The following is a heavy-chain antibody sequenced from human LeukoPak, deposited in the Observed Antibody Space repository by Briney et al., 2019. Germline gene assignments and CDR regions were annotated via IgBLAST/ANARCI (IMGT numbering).Heavy chain of an antibody. D-gene: IGHD6-13*01. CDR3: ASSSGSWYYFDY. J-gene: IGHJ4*02. CDR1: SGSISNYY. CDR2: IYYSGST. V-gene: IGHV4-59*01. Sequence: PSETLSLTCTVSSGSISNYYWTWIRQPPGKGLEWIGFIYYSGSTKYNPSLKSRVTISADTSTNQFSLKLSSVTAADTAVYYCASSSGSWYYFDYWGQGTLVTVSS.